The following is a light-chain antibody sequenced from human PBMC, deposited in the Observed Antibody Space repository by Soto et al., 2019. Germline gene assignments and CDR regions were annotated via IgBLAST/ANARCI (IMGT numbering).Light chain of an antibody. CDR2: AAS. CDR1: QSVTDNY. Sequence: DSVLTQSPGTLSSSPGERATLSCRASQSVTDNYLAWYQHKPGQPPRLLIYAASRRATGIPDRFSGSGSGTDFTLTISRLEPEDFAVYYCQQYGDSRIFGPGTKVDI. CDR3: QQYGDSRI. V-gene: IGKV3-20*01. J-gene: IGKJ3*01.